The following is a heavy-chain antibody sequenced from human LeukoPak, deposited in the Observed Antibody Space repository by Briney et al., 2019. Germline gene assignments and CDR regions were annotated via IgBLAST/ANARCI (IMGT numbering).Heavy chain of an antibody. CDR3: TREGTYYDSSGYYVS. CDR1: GFTFSSYA. Sequence: GGSLRLSCAASGFTFSSYAMSWVRQAPGKGLEWVSVISGSGGRTYYADSVKGRFTLSRDNSNNTLSLEMSSLRAEDTAVYYCTREGTYYDSSGYYVSWGQGTLVTVSS. CDR2: ISGSGGRT. V-gene: IGHV3-23*01. J-gene: IGHJ5*02. D-gene: IGHD3-22*01.